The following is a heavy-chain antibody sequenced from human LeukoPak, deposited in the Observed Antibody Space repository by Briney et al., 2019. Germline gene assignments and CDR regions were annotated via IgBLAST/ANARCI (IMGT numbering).Heavy chain of an antibody. Sequence: PGGSLRLSCAASGFTYSSYAMSWVRQAPGKGLEWVSVITGSGGSTYYADSVKGRFTISRGNSKNTLYLQMNSLRAGDTAVYYCAKDRNYYDSSIDSDYWGQGTLVTVSS. CDR3: AKDRNYYDSSIDSDY. J-gene: IGHJ4*02. CDR1: GFTYSSYA. D-gene: IGHD3-22*01. V-gene: IGHV3-23*01. CDR2: ITGSGGST.